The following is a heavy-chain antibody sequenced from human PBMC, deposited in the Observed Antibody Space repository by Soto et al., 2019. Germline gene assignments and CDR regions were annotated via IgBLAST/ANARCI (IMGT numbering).Heavy chain of an antibody. V-gene: IGHV3-66*01. D-gene: IGHD2-15*01. Sequence: EVQLVESGGGLVQPGGSLRLSCAASGFTVSSKYMSWLRQAPGKGLEWVSLIQSGGTTYYADSVKGRFTISRDSSKNMFHLQIDSLRAEDTAAYYWARDKSLCSGGSCYVVPMDVWGKGITVTFSS. CDR1: GFTVSSKY. CDR2: IQSGGTT. J-gene: IGHJ6*03. CDR3: ARDKSLCSGGSCYVVPMDV.